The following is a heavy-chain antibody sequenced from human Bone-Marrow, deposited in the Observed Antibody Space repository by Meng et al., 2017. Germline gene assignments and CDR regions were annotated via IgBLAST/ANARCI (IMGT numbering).Heavy chain of an antibody. CDR1: GGSFSGYY. CDR2: INHSGST. J-gene: IGHJ4*02. CDR3: ARGRVVAATNPKFDY. Sequence: HVQLQPWGAGLLKPSETLSLTCAVYGGSFSGYYWSWIRQPPGKGLEWIGEINHSGSTNYNPSLKSRVTISVDTSKNQFSLKLSSVTAADTAVYYCARGRVVAATNPKFDYWGQGTLVTVSS. D-gene: IGHD2-15*01. V-gene: IGHV4-34*01.